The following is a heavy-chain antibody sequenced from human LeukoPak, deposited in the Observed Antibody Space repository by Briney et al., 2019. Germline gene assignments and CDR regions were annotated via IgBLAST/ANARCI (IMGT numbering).Heavy chain of an antibody. V-gene: IGHV3-23*01. CDR2: ISGSGGST. CDR3: AKSAYYDSSGFYREYYFDY. D-gene: IGHD3-22*01. J-gene: IGHJ4*02. Sequence: GGSLRLSCAASRFTFSNYAMSWVRQAPGKGLEWVSTISGSGGSTYYADSVKGRFTISRVNSKNTLHLQMNSLRAEDTAVYYCAKSAYYDSSGFYREYYFDYWGQGTLVTVSS. CDR1: RFTFSNYA.